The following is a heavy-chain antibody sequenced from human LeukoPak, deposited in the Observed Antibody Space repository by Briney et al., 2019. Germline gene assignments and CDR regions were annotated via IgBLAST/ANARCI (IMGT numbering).Heavy chain of an antibody. V-gene: IGHV3-30*02. D-gene: IGHD3-10*01. CDR2: IRYDRSTK. J-gene: IGHJ4*02. Sequence: PGGSLRLSCVASGFTFSSYGMHWVRQAPGKGLEWVAFIRYDRSTKYADSVKGRFTIPRDNSKNMLFLQLNSVTTEDTALYYCAKDQPDYGSGNYEDSWGQGTLVTVSS. CDR3: AKDQPDYGSGNYEDS. CDR1: GFTFSSYG.